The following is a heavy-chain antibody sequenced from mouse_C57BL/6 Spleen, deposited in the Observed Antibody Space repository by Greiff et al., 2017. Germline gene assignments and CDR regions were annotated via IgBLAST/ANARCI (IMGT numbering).Heavy chain of an antibody. Sequence: EVQVVESGGDLVKPGGSLKLSCAASGFTFSSYGMSWVRQTPDKRLEWVATISSGGSYTYYPDSVKGRFTISRDNAKNTLYLQMSSLKSEDTAMYYCARHGDWDPYFDYWGQGTTLTVSS. J-gene: IGHJ2*01. CDR3: ARHGDWDPYFDY. D-gene: IGHD4-1*01. CDR2: ISSGGSYT. V-gene: IGHV5-6*01. CDR1: GFTFSSYG.